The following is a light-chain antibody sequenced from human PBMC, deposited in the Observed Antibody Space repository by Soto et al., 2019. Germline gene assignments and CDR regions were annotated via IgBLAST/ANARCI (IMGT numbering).Light chain of an antibody. CDR2: GAS. CDR3: QHYGRSPWT. Sequence: EIVLTQSPGTLSLSPGERATLSCRASQSVGSRYLAWYQQKPGQAPRLLIYGASSRATGIPVRFSGSGSGTDFTLTVSRLEPEDFAVYYCQHYGRSPWTVGQGTKVEIK. CDR1: QSVGSRY. J-gene: IGKJ1*01. V-gene: IGKV3-20*01.